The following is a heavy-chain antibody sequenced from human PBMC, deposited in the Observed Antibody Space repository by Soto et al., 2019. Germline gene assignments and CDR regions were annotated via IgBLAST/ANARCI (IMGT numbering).Heavy chain of an antibody. J-gene: IGHJ4*02. V-gene: IGHV1-18*01. Sequence: QVQVVQSGAELRKPGASVKVSCQAYGYRFSSYGVHWLRQAPGQGLEWMGWIDPNNGNRNYAQKFEDKLSMTTAISINTTYMELKSLKSDDTAIYYCARDRLRGYDSSRFYSWGQGTLVTVSS. D-gene: IGHD3-22*01. CDR1: GYRFSSYG. CDR2: IDPNNGNR. CDR3: ARDRLRGYDSSRFYS.